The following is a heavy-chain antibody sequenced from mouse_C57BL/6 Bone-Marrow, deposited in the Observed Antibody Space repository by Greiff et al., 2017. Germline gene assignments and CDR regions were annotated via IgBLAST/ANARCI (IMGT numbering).Heavy chain of an antibody. CDR3: ARDYGSSYWYFDV. CDR2: IYPRDGST. D-gene: IGHD1-1*01. V-gene: IGHV1-85*01. CDR1: GDTFTSYD. Sequence: VQLQQSGPELVKPGASVKLSCKASGDTFTSYDINWVKKRPGQGLEWIGWIYPRDGSTKYNEKFKGKATLTVDTSSSTAYMELHSLTSEDSAVYFCARDYGSSYWYFDVWGTGTTVTGAS. J-gene: IGHJ1*03.